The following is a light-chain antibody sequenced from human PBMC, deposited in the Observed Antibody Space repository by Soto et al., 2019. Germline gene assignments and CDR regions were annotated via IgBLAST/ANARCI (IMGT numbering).Light chain of an antibody. Sequence: QSALTQPASVSGSPGQSITISCTGTSSDVGGHNYVSWYQQHPGKAPKLMIYEVSNRPSGVSNRFSASKSGNTASLTISGLQAEDEADYYCSSYTSGSTVVFGGGTKLTVL. CDR2: EVS. CDR1: SSDVGGHNY. CDR3: SSYTSGSTVV. V-gene: IGLV2-14*01. J-gene: IGLJ2*01.